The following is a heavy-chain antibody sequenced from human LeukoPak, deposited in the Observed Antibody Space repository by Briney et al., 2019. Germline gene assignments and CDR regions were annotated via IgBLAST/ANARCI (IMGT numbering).Heavy chain of an antibody. J-gene: IGHJ4*02. CDR2: IKQDGSEK. Sequence: GGSLRLSCAASGFTFSSYWMSWVRQAPGKGLEWVANIKQDGSEKYYVDSVKGRFTISRDNAKNSLYLQMNSLRAEDTAVYYCARPLGRIAPFNDYWGQGTLVTVST. CDR1: GFTFSSYW. CDR3: ARPLGRIAPFNDY. D-gene: IGHD6-13*01. V-gene: IGHV3-7*01.